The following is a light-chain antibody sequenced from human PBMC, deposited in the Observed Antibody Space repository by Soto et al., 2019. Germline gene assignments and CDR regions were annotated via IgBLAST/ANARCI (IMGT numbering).Light chain of an antibody. CDR1: SGDIGDYNY. V-gene: IGLV2-14*01. CDR3: CSYTSSGTLI. CDR2: DVN. Sequence: QSALTQPASVSGSPGQSITISCVGTSGDIGDYNYVSWYQQHTGKFPKVIIYDVNNLPSGVSYRFSGTKSCNTSSLTVSGLQAEDKADYYCCSYTSSGTLIFVSGTKFTVL. J-gene: IGLJ1*01.